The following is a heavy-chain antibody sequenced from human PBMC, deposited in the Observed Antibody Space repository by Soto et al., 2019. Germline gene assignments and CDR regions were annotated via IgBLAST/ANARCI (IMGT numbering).Heavy chain of an antibody. V-gene: IGHV1-24*01. CDR3: ARERYYDFWSGSHDAFDI. D-gene: IGHD3-3*01. J-gene: IGHJ3*02. CDR1: GYTLTELS. Sequence: ASVKVSCKVSGYTLTELSMHWVRQAPGKGLEWMGGFDPEDGETIYAQKFQGRVTMTEDTSTGTAYMELSSLRSEDTAVYYCARERYYDFWSGSHDAFDIWGQGTMVTVSS. CDR2: FDPEDGET.